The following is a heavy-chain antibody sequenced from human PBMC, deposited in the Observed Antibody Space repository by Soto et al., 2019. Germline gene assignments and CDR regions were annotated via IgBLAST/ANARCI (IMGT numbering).Heavy chain of an antibody. J-gene: IGHJ3*02. Sequence: ASVKVSCKASGYTFTSYYMHWVRQAPGQGLEWMGIINPSGGSTSYAQKFQGRVTMTRDASTSTVYMELSSLRSEDTAVYYCARAATPDAFDIWGQGTMVTVSS. D-gene: IGHD1-26*01. CDR2: INPSGGST. CDR1: GYTFTSYY. CDR3: ARAATPDAFDI. V-gene: IGHV1-46*01.